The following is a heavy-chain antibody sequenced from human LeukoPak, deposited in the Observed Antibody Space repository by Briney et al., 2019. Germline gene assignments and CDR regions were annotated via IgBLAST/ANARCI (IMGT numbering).Heavy chain of an antibody. Sequence: SVRVSCKASGGTFSSYAISWVRQAPGQGLEWMGGIIPIFGTANYAEKFQGRVTITTDESTSTAYMELSSLRSEDTAVYYCARDASDSKVRGVIGYYFDYWGQGTLVTVSS. CDR1: GGTFSSYA. CDR3: ARDASDSKVRGVIGYYFDY. CDR2: IIPIFGTA. D-gene: IGHD3-10*01. V-gene: IGHV1-69*05. J-gene: IGHJ4*02.